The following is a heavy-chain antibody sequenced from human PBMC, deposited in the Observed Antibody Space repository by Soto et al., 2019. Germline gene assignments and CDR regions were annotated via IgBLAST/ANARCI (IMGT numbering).Heavy chain of an antibody. J-gene: IGHJ4*02. V-gene: IGHV3-48*02. Sequence: GGSLRLSCAASGFTFSDYNMIWVRQAPGKGLEWVSYIDIFSAFLSYADSVKGRFIISRDNAKSSLYLQMNSLRDEDTAVYYCARDGVAEIDYWGQGTLVTVSS. CDR2: IDIFSAFL. D-gene: IGHD2-15*01. CDR3: ARDGVAEIDY. CDR1: GFTFSDYN.